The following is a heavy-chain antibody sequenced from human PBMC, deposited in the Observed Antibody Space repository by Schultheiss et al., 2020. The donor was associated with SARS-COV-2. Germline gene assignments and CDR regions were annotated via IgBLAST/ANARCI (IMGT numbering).Heavy chain of an antibody. CDR2: IYYSGGT. V-gene: IGHV4-59*12. Sequence: SQTLSLTCTVSGGSISGYYWSWIRQPPGKGLEWIGSIYYSGGTNYNPSLKSRVTISVDKSKNQFSLKLSSVTAADTAVYYCARGFTLTQPIYYYYGMDVWGQGTTVTVSS. D-gene: IGHD5-18*01. CDR1: GGSISGYY. J-gene: IGHJ6*02. CDR3: ARGFTLTQPIYYYYGMDV.